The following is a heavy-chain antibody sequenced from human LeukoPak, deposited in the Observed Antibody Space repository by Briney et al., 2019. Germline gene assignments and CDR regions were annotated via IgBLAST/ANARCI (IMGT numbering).Heavy chain of an antibody. CDR1: GFTFDDYA. CDR3: ATLEVRDILTGYGMDV. D-gene: IGHD3-9*01. J-gene: IGHJ6*02. CDR2: ISWNSGSI. V-gene: IGHV3-9*01. Sequence: GGSLRLSCAASGFTFDDYAMHWVRQAPGKGLEWVSGISWNSGSIGYADSVKGRFTISRDNAKNSLYLQMNSLRAEDTALYYCATLEVRDILTGYGMDVWGQGTTVTVSS.